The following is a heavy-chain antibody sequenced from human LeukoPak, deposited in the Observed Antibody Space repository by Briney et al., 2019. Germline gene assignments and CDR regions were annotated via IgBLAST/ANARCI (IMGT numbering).Heavy chain of an antibody. Sequence: GGSLRLSCAASGFTVSSNYMSWVRQAPGKGLEWVSGISGSGENTYYADSVKGRFTISRDTSKNTLYLQMNSLRAEDTAVYYCAKGQGYYFDYWGQGTLVTVSS. D-gene: IGHD2-15*01. CDR3: AKGQGYYFDY. CDR2: ISGSGENT. CDR1: GFTVSSNY. V-gene: IGHV3-23*01. J-gene: IGHJ4*02.